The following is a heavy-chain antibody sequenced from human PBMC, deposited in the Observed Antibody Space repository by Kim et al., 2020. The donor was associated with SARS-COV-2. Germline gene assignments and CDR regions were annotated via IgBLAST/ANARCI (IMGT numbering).Heavy chain of an antibody. CDR3: ARERGDNGFDI. J-gene: IGHJ3*02. Sequence: SVKVSCKSSGATFNNYTMNWVRQAPGQGLEWMGGILPISATTNYAQIFLDRVTITADGSTTTTYMELRSLKSEDTAIYFCARERGDNGFDIWGQGTKVTVSS. CDR1: GATFNNYT. D-gene: IGHD2-8*01. CDR2: ILPISATT. V-gene: IGHV1-69*13.